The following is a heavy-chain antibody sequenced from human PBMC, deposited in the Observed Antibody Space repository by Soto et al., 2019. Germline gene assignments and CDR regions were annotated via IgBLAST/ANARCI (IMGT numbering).Heavy chain of an antibody. CDR2: IYPGDSDT. CDR3: ARLLVRGVIPRGGRYYYGMDV. J-gene: IGHJ6*02. V-gene: IGHV5-51*01. Sequence: PGESLKISCQGSGYSFTSYWIGWVRQMPGKGLEWMGIIYPGDSDTRYSPSFQGQVTMSADKSISTAYLQWSSLKASDTAMYYCARLLVRGVIPRGGRYYYGMDVWGQGTTVTVSS. CDR1: GYSFTSYW. D-gene: IGHD3-10*01.